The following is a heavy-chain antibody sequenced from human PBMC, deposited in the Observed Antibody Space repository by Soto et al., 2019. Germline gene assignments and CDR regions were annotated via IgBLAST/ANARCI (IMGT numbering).Heavy chain of an antibody. J-gene: IGHJ4*03. V-gene: IGHV4-39*01. CDR3: ARHEAATGTTGYFEF. CDR1: GGSISSTTYY. D-gene: IGHD1-1*01. Sequence: QLQLQESGPGLVKPSETLSLTCIVSGGSISSTTYYWGWIRQPPGKGLEWIGSVYHGGSAYYSPSLKSRVSVPVDTSKNHFSLRLSSVTAADTAVYFCARHEAATGTTGYFEFWGPGTLVTVSS. CDR2: VYHGGSA.